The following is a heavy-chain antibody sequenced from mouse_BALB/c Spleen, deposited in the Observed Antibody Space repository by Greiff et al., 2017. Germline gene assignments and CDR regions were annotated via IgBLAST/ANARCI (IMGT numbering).Heavy chain of an antibody. Sequence: QVQLQQSGAELVRPGTSVKVSCKASGYAFTNYLIEWVKQRPGQGLEWIGVINPGSGGTNYNEKFKGKATLTADKSSSTAYMQLSSLTSDDSAVYFCARRGTMITTEFAYWGQGTLVTVSA. CDR1: GYAFTNYL. CDR3: ARRGTMITTEFAY. D-gene: IGHD2-4*01. CDR2: INPGSGGT. J-gene: IGHJ3*01. V-gene: IGHV1-54*01.